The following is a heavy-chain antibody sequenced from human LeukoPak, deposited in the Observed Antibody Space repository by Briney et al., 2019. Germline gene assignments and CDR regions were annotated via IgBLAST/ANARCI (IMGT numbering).Heavy chain of an antibody. V-gene: IGHV3-23*01. CDR3: AKEVVVSAAVGTVGFDP. CDR1: GLTFSSYA. CDR2: ISGGGSRT. Sequence: GGSLRLSCAASGLTFSSYAMSWVRQAPGKGLEWVSAISGGGSRTYYADSVKGRFTISRDNSKNTLYLRINSLRAEDTAVYYCAKEVVVSAAVGTVGFDPWGQGTLVIVSS. J-gene: IGHJ5*02. D-gene: IGHD6-13*01.